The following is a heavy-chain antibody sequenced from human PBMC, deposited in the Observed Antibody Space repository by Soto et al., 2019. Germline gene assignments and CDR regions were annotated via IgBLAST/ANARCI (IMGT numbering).Heavy chain of an antibody. Sequence: LSLTCAVYGGSFSGYYWSWIRQPPGKGLEWIGEINHSGSTNYNPSLKSRVTISVDTSKNQFSLKLSSVTAADTAVYYCARLRRLVRGYYYYGMDVWGQGTTVTVSS. CDR2: INHSGST. CDR1: GGSFSGYY. CDR3: ARLRRLVRGYYYYGMDV. V-gene: IGHV4-34*01. J-gene: IGHJ6*02. D-gene: IGHD6-19*01.